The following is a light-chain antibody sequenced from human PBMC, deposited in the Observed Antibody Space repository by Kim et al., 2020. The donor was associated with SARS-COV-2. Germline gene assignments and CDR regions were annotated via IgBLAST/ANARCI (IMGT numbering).Light chain of an antibody. CDR3: QEYDTLPALT. Sequence: DIQMTQSPSSLSASVGDRVTITCQASQNINKYLNWYQQKPGRAPKLLIYDASNLQTGVPTRFSGRGSGTDFSFTISSLQPEDVATYYCQEYDTLPALTFGGGTKVDIK. J-gene: IGKJ4*01. V-gene: IGKV1-33*01. CDR2: DAS. CDR1: QNINKY.